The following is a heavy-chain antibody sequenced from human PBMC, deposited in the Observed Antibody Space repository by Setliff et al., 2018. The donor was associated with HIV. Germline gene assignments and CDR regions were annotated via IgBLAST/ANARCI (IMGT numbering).Heavy chain of an antibody. CDR3: ARGVPAVTGYHFDY. CDR2: IRGKAYGETA. V-gene: IGHV3-49*04. CDR1: GFTFGDYA. D-gene: IGHD6-19*01. J-gene: IGHJ4*02. Sequence: GGSLRLSCTASGFTFGDYAVSWVRQAPGKGLEWVGFIRGKAYGETADFAASLKVRFTISRDDSKSIAYLQMNSLKTEDTAVYYCARGVPAVTGYHFDYWGQGTLVTVSS.